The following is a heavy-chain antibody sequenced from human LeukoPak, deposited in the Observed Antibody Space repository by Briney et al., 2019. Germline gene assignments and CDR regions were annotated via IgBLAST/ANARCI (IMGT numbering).Heavy chain of an antibody. J-gene: IGHJ4*02. V-gene: IGHV4-39*07. Sequence: SETLSLTCTVSGDSISSSSYYWGWIRQPPGKGLEWIGSISYSGGSYYTPSLRSRVTISVDTSKNQFSLKLTSVTAADTAVYYCARAPSPYYYDSSAYYSDYWGQGTLVTVSS. D-gene: IGHD3-22*01. CDR1: GDSISSSSYY. CDR2: ISYSGGS. CDR3: ARAPSPYYYDSSAYYSDY.